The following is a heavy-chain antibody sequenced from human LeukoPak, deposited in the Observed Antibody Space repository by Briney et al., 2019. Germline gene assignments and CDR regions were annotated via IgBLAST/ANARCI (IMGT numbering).Heavy chain of an antibody. CDR1: GGSISSYY. V-gene: IGHV4-59*01. J-gene: IGHJ4*02. CDR2: IYYSGST. D-gene: IGHD5-18*01. Sequence: PSETLSLTCTVSGGSISSYYWSWIRQPPGKGLEWIGYIYYSGSTNYNPSLKSRVTISVDTSKNQFSLKLSSVTAADTAVYYCARVLWERRRGYSYGTLDYWGQGTLVTVSS. CDR3: ARVLWERRRGYSYGTLDY.